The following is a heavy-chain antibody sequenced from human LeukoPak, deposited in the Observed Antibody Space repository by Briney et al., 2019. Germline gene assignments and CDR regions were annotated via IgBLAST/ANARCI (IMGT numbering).Heavy chain of an antibody. J-gene: IGHJ6*02. D-gene: IGHD6-13*01. CDR2: IYYSGST. V-gene: IGHV4-30-4*01. Sequence: PSETLSLTCTVSGGSVGSGDYYWSWIRQPPGKGLEWIVYIYYSGSTYYNPSLKSRVTISVDTSKNQFSLKLSSVTAADTAVYYCARAGFRYSSSWYYYGMDVWGQGTTVTVSS. CDR1: GGSVGSGDYY. CDR3: ARAGFRYSSSWYYYGMDV.